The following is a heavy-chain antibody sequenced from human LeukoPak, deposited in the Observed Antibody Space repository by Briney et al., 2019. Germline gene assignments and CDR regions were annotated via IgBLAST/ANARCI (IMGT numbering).Heavy chain of an antibody. CDR2: ISAYNGNT. Sequence: ASVKVSCKASGYTFTSYGISWVRQAPGQGLEWMGWISAYNGNTNYAQKLQGRVTMTTDTSTSTAYMELRSLRSDDTAVYYCARDSVVVVAASDWFDPWGQGTLVTASS. CDR1: GYTFTSYG. CDR3: ARDSVVVVAASDWFDP. J-gene: IGHJ5*02. V-gene: IGHV1-18*01. D-gene: IGHD2-15*01.